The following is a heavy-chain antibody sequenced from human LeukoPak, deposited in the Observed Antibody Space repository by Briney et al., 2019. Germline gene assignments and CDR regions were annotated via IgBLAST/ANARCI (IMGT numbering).Heavy chain of an antibody. D-gene: IGHD6-6*01. CDR1: GGSISSGSYY. V-gene: IGHV4-61*02. Sequence: SQTLSLTCTVSGGSISSGSYYWNWIRQPAGKGLEWIGRIYTSGSTNYNPSLKSRVTISVDTSKNQFSLKLSSVTAADTAVYYCARFSIAARPGAFDIWGQGTMVTVSS. J-gene: IGHJ3*02. CDR2: IYTSGST. CDR3: ARFSIAARPGAFDI.